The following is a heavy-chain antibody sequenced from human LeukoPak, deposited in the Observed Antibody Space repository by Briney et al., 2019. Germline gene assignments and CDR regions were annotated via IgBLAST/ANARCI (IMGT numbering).Heavy chain of an antibody. Sequence: SETLSLTCTVSGGSISSYYWSWIRQPPGKGLEWIGYIYYSGSTNYNPSLKSRVTISVDTSKNQFSLKLSSVTAADTAVYYCARSSWIQLLDYWGQGTLVTVSS. J-gene: IGHJ4*02. CDR2: IYYSGST. D-gene: IGHD5-18*01. CDR3: ARSSWIQLLDY. V-gene: IGHV4-59*12. CDR1: GGSISSYY.